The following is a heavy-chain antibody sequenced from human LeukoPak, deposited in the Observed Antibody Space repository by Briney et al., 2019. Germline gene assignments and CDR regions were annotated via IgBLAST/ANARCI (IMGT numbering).Heavy chain of an antibody. V-gene: IGHV3-64*01. CDR3: ARTSPSDYYGPLDY. D-gene: IGHD3-10*01. Sequence: PGGSLRLSCAASGFTFSSYAMHWVRQAPGKGLEYVSAISSNGGSTYYANSVKGRFTISRDNSKNTLYLQMGSLRAEDMAVYYCARTSPSDYYGPLDYWGQGTLVTVSS. CDR2: ISSNGGST. CDR1: GFTFSSYA. J-gene: IGHJ4*02.